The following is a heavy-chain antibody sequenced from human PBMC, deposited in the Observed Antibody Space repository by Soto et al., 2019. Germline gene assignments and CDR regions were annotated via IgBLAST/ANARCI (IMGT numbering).Heavy chain of an antibody. J-gene: IGHJ4*02. Sequence: QVQLQESGPGLVKPSETLSLTCTVSGGSITSYYWSWIRQPAGQGLEWIGRIYTSGSTIYNPSLKSRVTMSIDTSKKQFSLTLSTVTAADTAVYYCARDCPDDSSGCSDYWGQGTLVTVSS. CDR1: GGSITSYY. D-gene: IGHD3-22*01. CDR3: ARDCPDDSSGCSDY. V-gene: IGHV4-4*07. CDR2: IYTSGST.